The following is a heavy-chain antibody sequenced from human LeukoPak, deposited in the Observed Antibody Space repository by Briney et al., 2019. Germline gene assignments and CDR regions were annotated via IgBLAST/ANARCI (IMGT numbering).Heavy chain of an antibody. J-gene: IGHJ4*02. CDR3: ARDWGVYYDSSGYSHLWYFDK. Sequence: GGSLRLSCAASGFTFSSYWMSWVRQAPGKGLEWVANIKRDGSEKYYVDSVKGGFTISRDNAKNSLYLQMNSLRAEDTAVYYCARDWGVYYDSSGYSHLWYFDKWGQGTLVTVSS. CDR2: IKRDGSEK. CDR1: GFTFSSYW. D-gene: IGHD3-22*01. V-gene: IGHV3-7*01.